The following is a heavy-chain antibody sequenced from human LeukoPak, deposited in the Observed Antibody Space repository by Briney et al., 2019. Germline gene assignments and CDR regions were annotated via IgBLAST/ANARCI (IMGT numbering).Heavy chain of an antibody. V-gene: IGHV3-23*01. D-gene: IGHD3-16*01. CDR3: AKDHYLYGDFDY. Sequence: GGSLRLSCAASGFTFSSYAMSWVRQTPGKGLEWVSAISGSGGSTYYADSVEGRFTISRDNSKNTLYLQMNSLRAEDTAVYYCAKDHYLYGDFDYWGQGTLVTVSS. CDR2: ISGSGGST. CDR1: GFTFSSYA. J-gene: IGHJ4*02.